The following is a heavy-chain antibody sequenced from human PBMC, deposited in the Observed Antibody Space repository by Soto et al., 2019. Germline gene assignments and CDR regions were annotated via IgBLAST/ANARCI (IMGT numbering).Heavy chain of an antibody. V-gene: IGHV3-33*01. D-gene: IGHD3-22*01. Sequence: QVQLVESGGGVVQPGRSLRLSCAASGFTFSSYGMHWVRQAPGKGLEWVAVIWYDGSNKYYADSVKGRFTISRDNFKNTLYLQMNSLRAEDTAVYYCAGGGGQVVVITAHDAFDIWGQGTMVTVSS. J-gene: IGHJ3*02. CDR1: GFTFSSYG. CDR3: AGGGGQVVVITAHDAFDI. CDR2: IWYDGSNK.